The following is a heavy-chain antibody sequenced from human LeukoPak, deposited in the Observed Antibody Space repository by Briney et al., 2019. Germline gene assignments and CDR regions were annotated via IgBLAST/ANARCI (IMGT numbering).Heavy chain of an antibody. CDR3: ARGPSLHTNWVGGRWFDP. V-gene: IGHV1-8*02. CDR1: GGTFSSYA. J-gene: IGHJ5*02. Sequence: ASVKVSCKASGGTFSSYAISWVRQAPGQGLEWMGWMNPKSGNTGCAQKLQGRVTMTRNNSISTAYMELSSLRSEDTAMYFCARGPSLHTNWVGGRWFDPWGQGTRVTVSS. CDR2: MNPKSGNT. D-gene: IGHD1-1*01.